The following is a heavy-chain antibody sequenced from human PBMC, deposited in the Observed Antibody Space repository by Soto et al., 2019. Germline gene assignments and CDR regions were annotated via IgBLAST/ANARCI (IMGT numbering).Heavy chain of an antibody. J-gene: IGHJ3*02. Sequence: SQTLSLTCTVSGGSIRSYYWSWIRQPPGKGLEWIGYIYYSGSTNYNPSLKSRVTISVDTSKNQFSLKLSSVTAADTAVYYCARGGPSGDGAFDIWGQGTMVTVSS. V-gene: IGHV4-59*01. D-gene: IGHD7-27*01. CDR3: ARGGPSGDGAFDI. CDR1: GGSIRSYY. CDR2: IYYSGST.